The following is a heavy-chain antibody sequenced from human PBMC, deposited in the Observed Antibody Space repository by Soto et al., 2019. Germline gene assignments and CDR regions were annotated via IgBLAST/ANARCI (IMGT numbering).Heavy chain of an antibody. Sequence: EVQLVESGGGLVKPGGSLRLSCAASGFTFSSYSMNWVRQAPGKGLEWVSSISSSSSDIYYADSVKGRFTISRDNAKNSLYLQMNSLRAEDTAVYYRAAQGYSSSRWFDPWGQGTLVTVSS. CDR2: ISSSSSDI. J-gene: IGHJ5*02. D-gene: IGHD6-13*01. CDR1: GFTFSSYS. CDR3: AAQGYSSSRWFDP. V-gene: IGHV3-21*01.